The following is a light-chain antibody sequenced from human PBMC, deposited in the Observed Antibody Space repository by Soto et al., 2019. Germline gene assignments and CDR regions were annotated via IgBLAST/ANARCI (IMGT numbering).Light chain of an antibody. V-gene: IGLV2-14*03. Sequence: QSALTQPASESGSPGQSIAISCTGTSSDIGGYNYVSWYQQHPGKAPKLLIYDVTHRPSGVSNRFSGSKSGDTASLTISGLQAEDEADYYCSSYTSTSTPYVFGTGTKVTVL. CDR3: SSYTSTSTPYV. CDR2: DVT. J-gene: IGLJ1*01. CDR1: SSDIGGYNY.